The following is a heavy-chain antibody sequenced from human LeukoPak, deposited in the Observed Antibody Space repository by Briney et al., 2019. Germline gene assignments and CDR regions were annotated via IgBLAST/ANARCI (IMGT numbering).Heavy chain of an antibody. Sequence: GGSLRLSCAASGFTVSSNYMNWVRQAPGKGLEWVSVIYSGGSTYYADSVKGRFTISRDNAKNSLYLQMNSLRAEDTAVYYCARDGETTVTTVFFDYWGQGTLVTVSS. V-gene: IGHV3-53*01. CDR3: ARDGETTVTTVFFDY. CDR1: GFTVSSNY. J-gene: IGHJ4*02. D-gene: IGHD4-17*01. CDR2: IYSGGST.